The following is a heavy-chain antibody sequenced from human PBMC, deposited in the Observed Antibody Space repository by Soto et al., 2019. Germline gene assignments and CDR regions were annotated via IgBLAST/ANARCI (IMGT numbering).Heavy chain of an antibody. Sequence: LSLTCTVSGGSISSYYWSWIRQPPGKGLEWIGYIYYSGSTNYNPSLKSRVTISVDTSKNQFSLKLSSVTAADTAVYYCAGSGGSSSWWGWFDPWGQGTLVTVSS. CDR1: GGSISSYY. CDR2: IYYSGST. J-gene: IGHJ5*02. D-gene: IGHD6-13*01. CDR3: AGSGGSSSWWGWFDP. V-gene: IGHV4-59*01.